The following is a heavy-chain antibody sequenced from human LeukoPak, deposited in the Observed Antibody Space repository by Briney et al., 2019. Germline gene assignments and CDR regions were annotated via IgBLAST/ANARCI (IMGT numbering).Heavy chain of an antibody. D-gene: IGHD2/OR15-2a*01. CDR2: ISSSGSTK. J-gene: IGHJ4*02. V-gene: IGHV3-48*01. CDR1: GITFSSYS. Sequence: PGGSLRLSCGASGITFSSYSMNWARQAPGKGLEWVSYISSSGSTKYYADSVKGQFTISRDNARNSLYLQMNSLRAEDTAVYFCARGGLSIMGYWGQGTLVTVSS. CDR3: ARGGLSIMGY.